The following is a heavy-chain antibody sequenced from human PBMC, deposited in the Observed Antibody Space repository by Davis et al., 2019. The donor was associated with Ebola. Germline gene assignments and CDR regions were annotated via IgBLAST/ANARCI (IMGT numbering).Heavy chain of an antibody. CDR2: IYSSGST. CDR1: GGSITSFY. D-gene: IGHD3-9*01. CDR3: ARGGRRYFDHNWVDP. V-gene: IGHV4-59*08. Sequence: PSEILSLTCTVSGGSITSFYWNWIRQPPGKGLEWIGSIYSSGSTNYNPSLKSRVTISVDRSVNQFSLKLSSVTAADTAVYYCARGGRRYFDHNWVDPRGQGTLVTVSS. J-gene: IGHJ5*02.